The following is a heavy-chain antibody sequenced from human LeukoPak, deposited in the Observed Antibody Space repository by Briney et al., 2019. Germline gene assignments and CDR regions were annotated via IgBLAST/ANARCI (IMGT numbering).Heavy chain of an antibody. D-gene: IGHD3-10*01. Sequence: PGGSLRLSCAASGFTFSSYSMNWVRQAPGKGLEWVSSISSSSSYIYCADSVKGRFTISRDNAKNSLYLQMNSLRAEDTAVYYCASGGPDRSYYYGSGSSPDYWGQGTLVTVSS. CDR2: ISSSSSYI. CDR1: GFTFSSYS. J-gene: IGHJ4*02. CDR3: ASGGPDRSYYYGSGSSPDY. V-gene: IGHV3-21*01.